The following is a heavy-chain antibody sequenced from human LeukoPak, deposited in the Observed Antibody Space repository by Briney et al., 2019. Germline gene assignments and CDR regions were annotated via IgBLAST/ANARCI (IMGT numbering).Heavy chain of an antibody. D-gene: IGHD3-16*01. CDR3: ARWGRDLDAFDI. J-gene: IGHJ3*02. CDR2: IYSGGST. Sequence: GGSLRLSCAASGFTVSSNYMSWVREAPGKGLEWVSVIYSGGSTYYADSVKGRFTISRDNSKNTLYLQMNSLRAEDTAVYYCARWGRDLDAFDIWGQGTMVTVSS. CDR1: GFTVSSNY. V-gene: IGHV3-66*01.